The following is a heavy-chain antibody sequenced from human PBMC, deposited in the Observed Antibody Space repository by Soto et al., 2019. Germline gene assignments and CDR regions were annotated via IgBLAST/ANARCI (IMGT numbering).Heavy chain of an antibody. J-gene: IGHJ4*02. D-gene: IGHD3-9*01. CDR3: ARGPLTAFCFDY. V-gene: IGHV3-48*01. CDR1: GFTFSSYN. CDR2: ISSRSSTI. Sequence: GGSLRPSCAASGFTFSSYNMNWVRQAPGKGLEWVSYISSRSSTIYYADSVKGRFTISRDNAKNSLYLQMNSLRAEDTAVYYCARGPLTAFCFDYWGQGTLVTVSS.